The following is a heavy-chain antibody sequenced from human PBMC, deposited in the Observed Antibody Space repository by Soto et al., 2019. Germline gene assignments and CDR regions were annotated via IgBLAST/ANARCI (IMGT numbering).Heavy chain of an antibody. Sequence: GGSLRLSCTASGFTFGDYAMSWVRQAPGKGREWVGFIRSKAYGGTTEYAASVKGRFTISRDDSKSIAYLQMNSLKTEDTAVYYCTSMYSSGWYFDYWGQGTLVTVSS. CDR1: GFTFGDYA. D-gene: IGHD6-19*01. CDR2: IRSKAYGGTT. V-gene: IGHV3-49*04. CDR3: TSMYSSGWYFDY. J-gene: IGHJ4*02.